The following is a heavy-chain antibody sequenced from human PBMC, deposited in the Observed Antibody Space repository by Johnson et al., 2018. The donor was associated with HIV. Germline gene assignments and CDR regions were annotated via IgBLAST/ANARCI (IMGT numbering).Heavy chain of an antibody. J-gene: IGHJ3*02. V-gene: IGHV3-30*04. D-gene: IGHD4-11*01. CDR2: IWYDGSQK. CDR1: GFTCSSYA. Sequence: QVQLVESGGGVVQPGRSLRLSCAASGFTCSSYAMHWVRQAPGKGLEWVAVIWYDGSQKYYTDSVKGRFTISRDNSKNTLYLQMNSLRPEDTAVYYCAKETRDSRSAFDIWGQGTLVTVSS. CDR3: AKETRDSRSAFDI.